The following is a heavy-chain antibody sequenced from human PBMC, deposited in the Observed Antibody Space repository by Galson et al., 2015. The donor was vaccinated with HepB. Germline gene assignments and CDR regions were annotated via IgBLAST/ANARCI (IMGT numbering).Heavy chain of an antibody. CDR3: AILRVVVWADYYDEDV. J-gene: IGHJ6*02. CDR1: GFTFSGYA. CDR2: ISHDGSTE. V-gene: IGHV3-30-3*01. Sequence: SLRLSCAASGFTFSGYAMHWVRQAPGKGLEWVAVISHDGSTEYHADSVKGRFTISRDNSKNTLYLQMNSLRQEDTAVYYCAILRVVVWADYYDEDVWGQGTTVIVSS. D-gene: IGHD1-26*01.